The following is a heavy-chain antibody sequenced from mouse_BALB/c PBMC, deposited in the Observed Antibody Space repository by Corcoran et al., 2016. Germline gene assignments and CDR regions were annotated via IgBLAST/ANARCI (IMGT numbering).Heavy chain of an antibody. V-gene: IGHV1-26*01. D-gene: IGHD1-1*01. CDR1: GYSCTGYY. CDR2: INPYNGAT. J-gene: IGHJ3*01. CDR3: ARSGEGKITTVATGFAY. Sequence: EVQLQHSGPELVKPGASVKISCKASGYSCTGYYMHWVKQSHVKSLEWIGRINPYNGATSYNQNFKDKASLTVDKSSSTAYMELHSLTSEDSAVYYCARSGEGKITTVATGFAYWGQGTLVTVSA.